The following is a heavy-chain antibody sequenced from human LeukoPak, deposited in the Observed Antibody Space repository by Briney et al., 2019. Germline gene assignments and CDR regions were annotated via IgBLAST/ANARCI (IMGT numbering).Heavy chain of an antibody. Sequence: GGSLRLSCAASGFTFSSYWMSWVRQAPGKGLEWVANIKQDGSEKYYVDSVKGRFTISRDNAKNSLYLQMDSLRVEDTAVYYCAGEGSGWLPNYWGQGTLVTVSS. CDR1: GFTFSSYW. J-gene: IGHJ4*02. CDR2: IKQDGSEK. CDR3: AGEGSGWLPNY. D-gene: IGHD6-19*01. V-gene: IGHV3-7*01.